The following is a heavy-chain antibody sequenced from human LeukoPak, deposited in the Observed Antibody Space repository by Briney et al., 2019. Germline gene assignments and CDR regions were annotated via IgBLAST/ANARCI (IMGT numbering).Heavy chain of an antibody. CDR3: ARTSRKSSGYLGPQRGFGFDY. J-gene: IGHJ4*02. Sequence: ASVKVSCKASGYTFTGYYMHWVRQAPGQGLEWMGWINPNSGGTNYAQKFQGRVTMTRDTSISTAYLELSRLISDDTAVYYCARTSRKSSGYLGPQRGFGFDYWGQGTLVTVSS. V-gene: IGHV1-2*02. D-gene: IGHD3-22*01. CDR1: GYTFTGYY. CDR2: INPNSGGT.